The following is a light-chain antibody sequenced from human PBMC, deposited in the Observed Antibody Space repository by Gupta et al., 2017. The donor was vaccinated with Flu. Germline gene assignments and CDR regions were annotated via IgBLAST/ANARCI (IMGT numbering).Light chain of an antibody. CDR1: QGISAW. Sequence: PASVSASLGDTVTITCRASQGISAWLAWYQQKPGKAPKLLMSDASSVESGVPTRFSGSGSGTDFTLTISRLQPEDFATYYCQRTNNFPWTFGQGTKVEIK. J-gene: IGKJ1*01. CDR2: DAS. V-gene: IGKV1-12*01. CDR3: QRTNNFPWT.